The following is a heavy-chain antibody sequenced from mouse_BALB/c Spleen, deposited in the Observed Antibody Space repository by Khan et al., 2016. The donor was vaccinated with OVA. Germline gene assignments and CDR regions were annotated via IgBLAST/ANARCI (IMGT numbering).Heavy chain of an antibody. CDR2: INTHSGVP. D-gene: IGHD2-14*01. J-gene: IGHJ4*01. Sequence: QIQLVQSGPELKKPGETVRISCKASGYTFTTAGIQWVQKMPGKGLKWIGWINTHSGVPKYAEDFKGRFAFSLEISVNTAYLQITNLNNEDTAKNFWARVGAAYYRNDGGAMEYWGQGTSVTVSS. CDR3: ARVGAAYYRNDGGAMEY. V-gene: IGHV9-4*02. CDR1: GYTFTTAG.